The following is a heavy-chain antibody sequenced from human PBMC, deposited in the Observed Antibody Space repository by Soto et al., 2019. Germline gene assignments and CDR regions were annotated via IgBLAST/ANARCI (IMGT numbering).Heavy chain of an antibody. V-gene: IGHV5-51*01. D-gene: IGHD2-15*01. Sequence: PGEALKSSGKGSGYSFTSYWRGWVRQMPGKGLEWMGIIYPGDSDTRYSPSFQGQVTISADKSISTAYLQWSSLKASDTAMYYCARTQFPFYRSAPGYWGQGTLVTVSS. J-gene: IGHJ4*02. CDR1: GYSFTSYW. CDR2: IYPGDSDT. CDR3: ARTQFPFYRSAPGY.